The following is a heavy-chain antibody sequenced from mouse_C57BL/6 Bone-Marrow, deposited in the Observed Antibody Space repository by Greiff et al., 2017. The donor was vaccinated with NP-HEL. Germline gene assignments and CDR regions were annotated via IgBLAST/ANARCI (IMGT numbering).Heavy chain of an antibody. Sequence: EVQVVESGEGLVKPGGSLKLSCAASGFTFSSYAMSWVRQTPVKRLEWVAYISSGGDYIYYADTVKGRFTISRDNARNTLYLQMSSLKSEDTAMYYCTGEGYGKPFDYWGQGTTLTVSS. CDR3: TGEGYGKPFDY. D-gene: IGHD1-1*01. CDR1: GFTFSSYA. CDR2: ISSGGDYI. V-gene: IGHV5-9-1*02. J-gene: IGHJ2*01.